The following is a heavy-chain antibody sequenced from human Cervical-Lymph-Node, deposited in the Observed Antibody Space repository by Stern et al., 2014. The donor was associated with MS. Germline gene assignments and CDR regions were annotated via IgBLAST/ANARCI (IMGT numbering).Heavy chain of an antibody. Sequence: VQLVESGAEVKKPGSSVKVSCKASGGTFISYAITWVRQAPGQGLEWMGDIVPMSGTTNYAQIFQDKVRITANKSTNTAYMELSNLTSEDTAIYFCAGPRYNYWGQGTLVLVS. CDR1: GGTFISYA. CDR3: AGPRYNY. CDR2: IVPMSGTT. V-gene: IGHV1-69*06. J-gene: IGHJ4*02. D-gene: IGHD5-18*01.